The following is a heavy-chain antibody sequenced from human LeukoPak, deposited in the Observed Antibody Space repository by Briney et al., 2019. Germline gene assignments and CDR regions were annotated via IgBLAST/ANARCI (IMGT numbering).Heavy chain of an antibody. D-gene: IGHD4-17*01. V-gene: IGHV4-59*01. CDR2: IFYSGT. CDR1: GASISSYY. CDR3: ARAYYGGYGSSYYFDY. J-gene: IGHJ4*02. Sequence: SETLSLTCTVSGASISSYYWSWIRQPPGKXXXXXXXIFYSGTDYNPSLKSRVTISLDTSKNQFSLKLSSVTAADTAVYYCARAYYGGYGSSYYFDYWGQGTLVTVSS.